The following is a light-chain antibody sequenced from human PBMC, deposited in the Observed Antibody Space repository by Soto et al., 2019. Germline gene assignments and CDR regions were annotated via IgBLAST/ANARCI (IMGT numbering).Light chain of an antibody. CDR1: QSVSNF. J-gene: IGKJ4*01. Sequence: EIVLTQSPATLSVSPGERATHSCRASQSVSNFLAWYQQKPGQVPRLLIFDATYRATGVPARFSGSGSGTDFTLTISSLEPEDFAAYYCQQRSNWPLTFGGGTKVEIK. CDR2: DAT. CDR3: QQRSNWPLT. V-gene: IGKV3-11*01.